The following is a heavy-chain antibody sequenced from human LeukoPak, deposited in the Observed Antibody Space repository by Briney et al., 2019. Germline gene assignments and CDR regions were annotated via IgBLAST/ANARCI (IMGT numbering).Heavy chain of an antibody. V-gene: IGHV6-1*01. Sequence: SQTLSLTCAISGDSVSINSAAWNWIRQSPSRGLEWLGRTYYRSRWYHDYGVSVRSRININPDTSKNQFSLQLNSVTPEDTAVYYCVREVDSHGTLFYYGMDVWGQGTTVTVSS. J-gene: IGHJ6*02. CDR2: TYYRSRWYH. CDR3: VREVDSHGTLFYYGMDV. D-gene: IGHD6-13*01. CDR1: GDSVSINSAA.